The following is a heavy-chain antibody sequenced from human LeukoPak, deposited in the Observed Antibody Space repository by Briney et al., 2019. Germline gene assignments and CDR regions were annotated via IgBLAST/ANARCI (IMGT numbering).Heavy chain of an antibody. Sequence: PSETLSLTCTVSGGSISSYYWSWIRQPPGKGLEWIGYIYYSGSTNYNPSLKSRVTISVDTSKNQFSLKPSSVTAADTAVYYCAMTYYDFWSGSHAFDIWGQGTMVTVSS. CDR3: AMTYYDFWSGSHAFDI. V-gene: IGHV4-59*01. D-gene: IGHD3-3*01. CDR2: IYYSGST. J-gene: IGHJ3*02. CDR1: GGSISSYY.